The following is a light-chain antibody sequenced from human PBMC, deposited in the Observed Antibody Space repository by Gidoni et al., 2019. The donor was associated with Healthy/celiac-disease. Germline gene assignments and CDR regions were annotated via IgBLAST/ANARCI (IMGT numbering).Light chain of an antibody. CDR2: DAS. J-gene: IGKJ4*01. Sequence: EIVLTQSPATLSLSPGERATLSCRACQSVSSYLAWYQQKPGQAPRLLIYDASTRATGIPARSSGSGSGTDFTLTISSLEPEDFAVYYCQQRSNWLALTCXGXTKVEIK. CDR3: QQRSNWLALT. CDR1: QSVSSY. V-gene: IGKV3-11*01.